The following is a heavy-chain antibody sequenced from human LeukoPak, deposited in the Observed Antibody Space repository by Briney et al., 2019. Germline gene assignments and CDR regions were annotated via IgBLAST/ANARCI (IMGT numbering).Heavy chain of an antibody. CDR3: AKVGLYCGSTSCYAPYYYYYMDV. Sequence: GGSLRLSCAASGFTFTNYAMSWVRQAPGKGLEWVSTICSSGGSSYYADSEKGRFTVSRDNSKNTLFLQMNSLRAEDTAVYYCAKVGLYCGSTSCYAPYYYYYMDVWGKGTTVTVSS. CDR2: ICSSGGSS. CDR1: GFTFTNYA. V-gene: IGHV3-23*01. J-gene: IGHJ6*03. D-gene: IGHD2-2*01.